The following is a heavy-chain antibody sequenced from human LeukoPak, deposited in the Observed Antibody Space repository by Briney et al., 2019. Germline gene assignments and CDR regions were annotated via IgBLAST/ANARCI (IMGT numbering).Heavy chain of an antibody. V-gene: IGHV3-9*03. CDR3: AKGVVEMATIGIDY. Sequence: PGGSLRLSCAASGFTFDDYAMHWVRQAPGKGLEWVSGISWNSGSIGYADSVKGRFTISRDNAKNSLYLQMNSLRAEDMALYYCAKGVVEMATIGIDYWGQGTLVTVSS. CDR1: GFTFDDYA. D-gene: IGHD5-24*01. J-gene: IGHJ4*02. CDR2: ISWNSGSI.